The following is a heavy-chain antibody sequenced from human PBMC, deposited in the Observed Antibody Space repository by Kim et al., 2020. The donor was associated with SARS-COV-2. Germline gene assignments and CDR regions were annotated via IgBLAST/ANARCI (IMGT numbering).Heavy chain of an antibody. CDR3: ARGCTTWVQLWTFDY. V-gene: IGHV3-7*01. Sequence: GGSLRLSCAASGFTFSSYWMSWVRQAPGKGLEWVANIKQDGSEKYYVDSVKGRFTISRDNAKNSLYLQMNSLRAEDTAVYYCARGCTTWVQLWTFDYWGQGTLVTVSS. J-gene: IGHJ4*02. D-gene: IGHD5-18*01. CDR2: IKQDGSEK. CDR1: GFTFSSYW.